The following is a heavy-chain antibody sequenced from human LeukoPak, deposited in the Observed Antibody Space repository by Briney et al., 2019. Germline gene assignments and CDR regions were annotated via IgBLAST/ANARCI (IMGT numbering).Heavy chain of an antibody. V-gene: IGHV1-69*01. D-gene: IGHD2-2*01. J-gene: IGHJ6*04. CDR1: GGTFSSYA. CDR2: IIPIFGTA. Sequence: SVKVSCKAPGGTFSSYAISWVRQALGQGLEWMGGIIPIFGTANYAQKFQGRVTITADESTSTAYMELSSLRSEDTAVYYCARSPEYCSSTSCGYYYYYGMDVWGKGTTVTVSS. CDR3: ARSPEYCSSTSCGYYYYYGMDV.